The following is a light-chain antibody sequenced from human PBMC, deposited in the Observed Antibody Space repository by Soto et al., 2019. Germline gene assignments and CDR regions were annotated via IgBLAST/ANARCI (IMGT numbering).Light chain of an antibody. V-gene: IGKV1-27*01. J-gene: IGKJ4*01. CDR2: AAS. Sequence: DIQMTQSPSSLSASVGDEVTITCRATQAISSYLAWYQQKPGKVPRLLIYAASTLQSGVPSRFSGSGSGTAFTLTISSLQPEDVATYYCQKYNSAPLTFGGGTKVEIK. CDR3: QKYNSAPLT. CDR1: QAISSY.